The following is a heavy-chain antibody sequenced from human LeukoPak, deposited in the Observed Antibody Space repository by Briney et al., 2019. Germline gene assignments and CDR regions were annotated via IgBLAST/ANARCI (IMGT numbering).Heavy chain of an antibody. CDR3: ARDTHLSYGAGFDY. CDR1: GFTVSSNY. J-gene: IGHJ4*02. V-gene: IGHV3-53*01. D-gene: IGHD3-10*01. Sequence: GGSLRLSCAASGFTVSSNYMSWVRQAPGKGLEWVSVIYSGGSTYYADSVKGRYTISRDNSKNTLYLQMNSLRAEDTAVYYCARDTHLSYGAGFDYWGQGTLVTVSS. CDR2: IYSGGST.